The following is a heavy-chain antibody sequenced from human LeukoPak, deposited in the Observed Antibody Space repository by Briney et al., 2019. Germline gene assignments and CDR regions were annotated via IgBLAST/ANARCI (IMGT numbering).Heavy chain of an antibody. J-gene: IGHJ5*02. CDR1: GGSISSGDYY. D-gene: IGHD4-17*01. Sequence: PSQTLSPTCTVSGGSISSGDYYWSWIRQPPGKGLEWIGYIYYSGSTYYNPSLKSRVTISVDTSKNQFSLKLSSVTAADTAVYYCARAGSLYGDYASWCDPWGQGTLVTVSS. CDR3: ARAGSLYGDYASWCDP. CDR2: IYYSGST. V-gene: IGHV4-30-4*01.